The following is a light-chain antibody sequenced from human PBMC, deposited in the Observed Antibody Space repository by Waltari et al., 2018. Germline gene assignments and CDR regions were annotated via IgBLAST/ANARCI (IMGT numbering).Light chain of an antibody. J-gene: IGLJ2*01. CDR3: CSHAGSRTLV. CDR2: EVT. CDR1: SSDVGSYNL. V-gene: IGLV2-23*02. Sequence: QSALTQPASVSGSPGQSITISCTATSSDVGSYNLVSWYQHHPGKAPKVMIYEVTKRPSGFSNRFSGSKSGNTASLTISGLQAEDEADYYCCSHAGSRTLVFGGGTKLTVL.